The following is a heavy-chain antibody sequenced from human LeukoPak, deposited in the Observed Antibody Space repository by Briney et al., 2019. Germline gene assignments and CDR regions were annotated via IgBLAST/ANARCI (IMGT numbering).Heavy chain of an antibody. Sequence: SETLSLTCTVSGGSISSYYWSWIRQPPGKGLEWIGYIYTSGSTDYNPSLKSRVTISVDPSKNQFSLKLSSVTAADTAVYYCARHVSYCSSTSCYVGIAAAGSLEDWGQGTLVTVSS. V-gene: IGHV4-4*09. D-gene: IGHD2-2*01. CDR2: IYTSGST. CDR3: ARHVSYCSSTSCYVGIAAAGSLED. J-gene: IGHJ4*02. CDR1: GGSISSYY.